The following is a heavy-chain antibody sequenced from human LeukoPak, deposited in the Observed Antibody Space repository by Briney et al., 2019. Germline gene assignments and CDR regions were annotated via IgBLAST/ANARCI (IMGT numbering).Heavy chain of an antibody. D-gene: IGHD2-8*02. V-gene: IGHV4-59*01. CDR2: IYYSGST. CDR1: GGSISSYY. Sequence: PSETLSLTCTVSGGSISSYYWSWIRQPPGKGLEWIGYIYYSGSTNYNPSLKSRVTISVDTSKNQFSLKLSSVTAADTAVYYCARLADPGYWYYYYYGMDVWGQGTTVTVSS. CDR3: ARLADPGYWYYYYYGMDV. J-gene: IGHJ6*02.